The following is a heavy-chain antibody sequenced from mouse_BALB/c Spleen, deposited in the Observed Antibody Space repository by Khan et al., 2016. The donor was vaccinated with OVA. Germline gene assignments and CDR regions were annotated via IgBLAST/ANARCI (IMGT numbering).Heavy chain of an antibody. D-gene: IGHD1-1*01. Sequence: QVQLKQSGAELVKPGASVKMSCKASGYTFTNYWMHWVKQRPGQGLEWIGYINPSTDYTEYNQKFKDKASLTADKSSSAAYMQLTSLTSEDSALYYCVNHGSSSAWFTYWGQGTLVTVSA. J-gene: IGHJ3*01. CDR2: INPSTDYT. CDR3: VNHGSSSAWFTY. V-gene: IGHV1-7*01. CDR1: GYTFTNYW.